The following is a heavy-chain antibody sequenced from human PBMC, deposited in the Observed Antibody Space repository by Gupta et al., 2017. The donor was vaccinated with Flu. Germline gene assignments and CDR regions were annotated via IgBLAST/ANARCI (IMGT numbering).Heavy chain of an antibody. CDR2: IIPKFDTP. J-gene: IGHJ6*02. D-gene: IGHD3-22*01. CDR1: GGTFSSNA. V-gene: IGHV1-69*06. Sequence: QVQLVQSGTEVKKPGSSAKISCKASGGTFSSNAISWVRQAPGQGLEWMGGIIPKFDTPNHAQKFQDRVTITADKSTSTVYMELSSLRSEDKAVYYCARDYDGTGTYYYYYFGMDAWGQGTTVTVSS. CDR3: ARDYDGTGTYYYYYFGMDA.